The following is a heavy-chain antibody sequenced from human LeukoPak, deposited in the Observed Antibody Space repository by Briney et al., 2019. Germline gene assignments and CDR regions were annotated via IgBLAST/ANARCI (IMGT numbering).Heavy chain of an antibody. V-gene: IGHV3-23*01. D-gene: IGHD3-22*01. CDR3: AKDRPNYYGSNGHYYRRDGDY. Sequence: GGSLRLSCAASEFTFSIYAMSWVRQAPGKGLEWVSSITSAGENTFYTGSVKGRLTISRDNSRNTLYLQMNSLRAEDTAIYYCAKDRPNYYGSNGHYYRRDGDYWGQGTLVTVSS. J-gene: IGHJ4*02. CDR1: EFTFSIYA. CDR2: ITSAGENT.